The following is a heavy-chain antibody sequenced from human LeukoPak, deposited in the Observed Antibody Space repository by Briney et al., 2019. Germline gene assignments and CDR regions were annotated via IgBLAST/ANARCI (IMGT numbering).Heavy chain of an antibody. CDR1: GFTFSSYW. CDR2: IKSDGST. V-gene: IGHV3-74*01. Sequence: GGSQRLSCAASGFTFSSYWMHWVRQAPGKGLVWVSRIKSDGSTNYADSVKGRFTISRDNAKNTVSLQMNSLRAEDTGVYYCARAPSEIGGYYPEYFRHWGQGTLVTVPS. D-gene: IGHD3-22*01. CDR3: ARAPSEIGGYYPEYFRH. J-gene: IGHJ1*01.